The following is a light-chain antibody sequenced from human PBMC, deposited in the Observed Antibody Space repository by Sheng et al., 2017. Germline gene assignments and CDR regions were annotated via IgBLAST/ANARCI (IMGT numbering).Light chain of an antibody. CDR2: AAS. CDR1: QRIDSTY. Sequence: EIVLTQFPGTLSLSPGDRATLSCRASQRIDSTYIAWYQQKPGQAPRLLIYAASERATGTPDRFSGGGSGTDFTFTISGLEPEDFAVYYCQQYDTSPPRTFGQGTEVKSN. J-gene: IGKJ1*01. CDR3: QQYDTSPPRT. V-gene: IGKV3-20*01.